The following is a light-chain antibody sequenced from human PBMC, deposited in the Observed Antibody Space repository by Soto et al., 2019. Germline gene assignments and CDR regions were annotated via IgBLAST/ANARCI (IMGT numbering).Light chain of an antibody. CDR1: QSVSRW. Sequence: IQMTQSPSILSASVGDSVTITCRASQSVSRWLAWYQQKPGKAPKLMMYDASGLNSGVPSRFSGSQSGTAFSLTITSLLPDDFATYFCQQYSSYSFPTFGGGTKVDIK. V-gene: IGKV1-5*01. J-gene: IGKJ4*01. CDR2: DAS. CDR3: QQYSSYSFPT.